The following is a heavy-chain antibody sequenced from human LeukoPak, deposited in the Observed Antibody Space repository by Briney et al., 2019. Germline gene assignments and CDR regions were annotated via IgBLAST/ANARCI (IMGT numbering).Heavy chain of an antibody. D-gene: IGHD1-26*01. V-gene: IGHV3-30-3*01. Sequence: GGSLRLSCAASGFTFSSYAMHWVRQAPGKGLEWVAVISYDGSNKYYADPVKGRFTISRDNSKNTLYLQMNSLRAEDTAVYYCATLKIVGATEGWYYGMDVWGQGTTVTVSS. J-gene: IGHJ6*02. CDR3: ATLKIVGATEGWYYGMDV. CDR2: ISYDGSNK. CDR1: GFTFSSYA.